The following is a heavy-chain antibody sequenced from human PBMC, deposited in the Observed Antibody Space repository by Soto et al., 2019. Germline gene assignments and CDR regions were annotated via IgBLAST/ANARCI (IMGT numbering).Heavy chain of an antibody. D-gene: IGHD3-16*02. CDR3: AKDYVWGSYRNYDAFDI. CDR1: GFTFSSYA. CDR2: ISGSGGST. V-gene: IGHV3-23*01. J-gene: IGHJ3*02. Sequence: GGSLRLSCAASGFTFSSYAMSWVRQAPGKGLEWVSAISGSGGSTYYADSVKGRFTISRDNSKNTLYLQMNSLRAEDTAVYYCAKDYVWGSYRNYDAFDIWGQGTMVTVSS.